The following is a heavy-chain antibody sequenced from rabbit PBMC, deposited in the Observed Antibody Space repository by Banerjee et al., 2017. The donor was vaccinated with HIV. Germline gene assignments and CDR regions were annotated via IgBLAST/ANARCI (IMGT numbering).Heavy chain of an antibody. J-gene: IGHJ3*01. D-gene: IGHD4-1*01. Sequence: QEHLEESGGGLVKPGGTLTLTCKASGFDLSTAYDMCWVRQAPGKGLEWITCIYTGNDLTYYATWAKGRFTISKTSSTTVTLQVTSLTAADTATYFCARDLTDVIGWNFGWWGQGTLVTVS. CDR1: GFDLSTAYD. CDR2: IYTGNDLT. CDR3: ARDLTDVIGWNFGW. V-gene: IGHV1S45*01.